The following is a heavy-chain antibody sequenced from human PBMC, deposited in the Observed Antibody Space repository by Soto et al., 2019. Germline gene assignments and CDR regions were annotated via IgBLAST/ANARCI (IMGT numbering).Heavy chain of an antibody. CDR2: IIPIFGTA. CDR3: ARDSGMRYFDRLLKRGNWFDP. Sequence: SVEVSCKASGGTFSSYAISWVRQAPGQGLEWMGGIIPIFGTANYAQKFQGRVTITADECTSTAYMELSSLRSEDRAVYYCARDSGMRYFDRLLKRGNWFDPWGQGTLVTVS. D-gene: IGHD3-9*01. J-gene: IGHJ5*02. CDR1: GGTFSSYA. V-gene: IGHV1-69*13.